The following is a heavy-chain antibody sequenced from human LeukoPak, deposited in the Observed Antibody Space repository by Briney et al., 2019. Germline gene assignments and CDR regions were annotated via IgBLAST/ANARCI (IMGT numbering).Heavy chain of an antibody. V-gene: IGHV1-2*02. D-gene: IGHD1-1*01. CDR3: ARGAGELNYYYYYMDV. J-gene: IGHJ6*03. Sequence: ASVKVSCKASGYTFTGYYMHWVRQAPGQGLEWMGWINPNSGATNYAQKFQGRVTMTRDTSISTAYMELSRLRSDDTAVYYCARGAGELNYYYYYMDVWGKGTTVTFSS. CDR1: GYTFTGYY. CDR2: INPNSGAT.